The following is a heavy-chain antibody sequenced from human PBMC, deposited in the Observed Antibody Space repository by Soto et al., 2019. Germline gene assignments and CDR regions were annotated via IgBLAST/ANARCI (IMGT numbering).Heavy chain of an antibody. V-gene: IGHV3-33*08. Sequence: GGSLRLSCAASGFTFSSYGMHWVRQAPGKGLEWVAVIWYDGSNKYYADSVKGRFTISRDNSKNTLYLQMNSLRAEDTAVYYCARGTGTGGRGGMDVWGQGTTVTGSS. CDR1: GFTFSSYG. CDR2: IWYDGSNK. J-gene: IGHJ6*02. CDR3: ARGTGTGGRGGMDV. D-gene: IGHD1-1*01.